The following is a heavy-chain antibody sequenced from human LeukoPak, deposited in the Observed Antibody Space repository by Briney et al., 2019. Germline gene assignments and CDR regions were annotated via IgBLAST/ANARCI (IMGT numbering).Heavy chain of an antibody. Sequence: TSETLSLTCTVSGGSISSYYWSWIRQPAGKGLEWIGRIYHSGSTNYNPSLKSRVTISVDTSKNQFSLKLTSVTAADTAVYYCARTTEGGYTYGYFYYYYMDVWGKGTTVTISS. CDR2: IYHSGST. CDR1: GGSISSYY. J-gene: IGHJ6*03. V-gene: IGHV4-4*07. D-gene: IGHD5-18*01. CDR3: ARTTEGGYTYGYFYYYYMDV.